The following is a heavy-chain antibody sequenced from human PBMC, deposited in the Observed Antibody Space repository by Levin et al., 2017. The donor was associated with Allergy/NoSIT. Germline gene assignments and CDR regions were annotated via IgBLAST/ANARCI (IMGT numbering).Heavy chain of an antibody. D-gene: IGHD3-3*01. J-gene: IGHJ6*02. V-gene: IGHV1-18*01. CDR1: GYTFTNYG. Sequence: ASVKVSCKTSGYTFTNYGISWVRQAPGQGLEWMGWISGYNGNTNYAQNFQGRVTMTTDISTTTAYMELRRLRSDDTAIYYCAREAQTPPFWSGPGDGLDVWGQGTTVTVSS. CDR3: AREAQTPPFWSGPGDGLDV. CDR2: ISGYNGNT.